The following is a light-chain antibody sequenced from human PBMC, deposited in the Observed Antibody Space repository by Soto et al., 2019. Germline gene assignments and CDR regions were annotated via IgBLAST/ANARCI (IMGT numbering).Light chain of an antibody. CDR1: SSDVGGYNY. Sequence: QAVVTQPASVSGSPGQSITISCTGTSSDVGGYNYVSWYQQHPGKAPKLMIYEVSNRPSGVSHRFSGSKSGNTASLTISGRQAEDEAEYYCSSYTSSSTRVVFGGGTKLTVL. J-gene: IGLJ2*01. CDR2: EVS. CDR3: SSYTSSSTRVV. V-gene: IGLV2-14*01.